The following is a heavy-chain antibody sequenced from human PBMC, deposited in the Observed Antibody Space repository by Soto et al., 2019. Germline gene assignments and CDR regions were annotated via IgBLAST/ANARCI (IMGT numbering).Heavy chain of an antibody. V-gene: IGHV3-33*01. D-gene: IGHD6-13*01. CDR1: GFTFSSYG. CDR2: IWYDGSNK. Sequence: GRSLRLSCAASGFTFSSYGMHWVRQAPGKGLEWVAVIWYDGSNKYYADSVKGRFTISRDNSKNTLYLQMNSLRAEDTAVYYCARVAQQLVTYYYYGMDVWGQGTTVTVSS. J-gene: IGHJ6*02. CDR3: ARVAQQLVTYYYYGMDV.